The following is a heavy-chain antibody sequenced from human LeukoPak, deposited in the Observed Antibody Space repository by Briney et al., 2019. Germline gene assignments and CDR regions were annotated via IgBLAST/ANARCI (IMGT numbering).Heavy chain of an antibody. D-gene: IGHD3-10*01. CDR1: GFTFSSYS. J-gene: IGHJ4*02. Sequence: QSGGSLRLSCAASGFTFSSYSMNWVRQAPGKGLEWVSYISSSSSTIYYADSVKGRFTISRDNAKNSLYLQMNSLRAEDTAVYYCARGPPDYGSGSYSVLDYWGQGTLVTVSS. CDR2: ISSSSSTI. V-gene: IGHV3-48*01. CDR3: ARGPPDYGSGSYSVLDY.